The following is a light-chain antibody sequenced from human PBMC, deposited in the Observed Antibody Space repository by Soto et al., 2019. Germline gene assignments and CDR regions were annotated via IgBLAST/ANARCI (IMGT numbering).Light chain of an antibody. V-gene: IGLV2-11*01. CDR1: SSDVGGDYDY. J-gene: IGLJ3*02. CDR3: SSYAGIYAGV. CDR2: DVT. Sequence: QSVLTQPRSVSGSPGQSVTISCTGTSSDVGGDYDYVSWYQQHPGKAPKLLIYDVTKRPSGVPDRFSGSKSGNTASLVISGLQAEDEGVYFCSSYAGIYAGVFGGGTKLTVL.